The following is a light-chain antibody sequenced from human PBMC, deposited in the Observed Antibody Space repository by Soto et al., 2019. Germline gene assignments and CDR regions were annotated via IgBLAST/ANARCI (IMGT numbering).Light chain of an antibody. CDR3: TSLGGSDNWV. J-gene: IGLJ3*02. CDR2: EVT. Sequence: QSALTQPPSASGSPGQSVTISCTGTSSDIGAYNYVSWFQQHPGKAPKLIIYEVTKRPSGVPDRFSGSKSGNTASLAVSGLQAEDEADYYFTSLGGSDNWVFGGGTKLTVL. V-gene: IGLV2-8*01. CDR1: SSDIGAYNY.